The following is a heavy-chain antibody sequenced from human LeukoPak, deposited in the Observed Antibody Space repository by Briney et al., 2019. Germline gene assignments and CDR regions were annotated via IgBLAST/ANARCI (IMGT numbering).Heavy chain of an antibody. CDR1: GFTFSSYG. Sequence: GGSLRLSCAASGFTFSSYGMHWVRQAPGKGPEWVAFIRYDGSNKYYADSVKGRFTISRDNSKNTLYLQMNSLRAEDTAVYYCAKDGDYYDSSGYGSYYYYYMDVWGKGTTVTISS. CDR2: IRYDGSNK. J-gene: IGHJ6*03. V-gene: IGHV3-30*02. D-gene: IGHD3-22*01. CDR3: AKDGDYYDSSGYGSYYYYYMDV.